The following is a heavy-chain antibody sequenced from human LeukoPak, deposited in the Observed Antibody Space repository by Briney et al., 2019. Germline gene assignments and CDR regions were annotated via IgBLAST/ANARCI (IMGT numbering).Heavy chain of an antibody. Sequence: GGSLRLSCAASGFTFSNFDMSWVRQAPGKGLEWVSAITGSGTVTHYADSVKGRFTISRENSKNTLYLQMNSLRVEDTAIYYCAKVSWHDAVGYWGQGTLVTVSS. CDR1: GFTFSNFD. J-gene: IGHJ4*02. D-gene: IGHD1-1*01. CDR3: AKVSWHDAVGY. V-gene: IGHV3-23*01. CDR2: ITGSGTVT.